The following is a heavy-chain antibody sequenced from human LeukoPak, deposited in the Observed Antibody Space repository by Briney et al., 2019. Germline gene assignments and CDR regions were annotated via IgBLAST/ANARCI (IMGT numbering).Heavy chain of an antibody. CDR3: ATPQGYCSSTSCPLGY. CDR2: INPSGSST. J-gene: IGHJ4*02. Sequence: ASVKVSCKASGYTFTSYYMHWVRQAPGQGLEWMGIINPSGSSTSYAKKFQGRVTMTRDMSTSTVYMELSSLRSEDTAVYYCATPQGYCSSTSCPLGYWGQGTLVTVSS. CDR1: GYTFTSYY. D-gene: IGHD2-2*01. V-gene: IGHV1-46*01.